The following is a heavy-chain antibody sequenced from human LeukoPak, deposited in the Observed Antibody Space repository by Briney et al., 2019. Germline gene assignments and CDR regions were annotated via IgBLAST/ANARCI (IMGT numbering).Heavy chain of an antibody. V-gene: IGHV4-39*01. CDR1: GGSISSSSYY. D-gene: IGHD3-22*01. Sequence: PSETLSLTCTVSGGSISSSSYYWGWIRQPPGKGLEWLGSIYYSGSTYYNPSLKSRVTISVDTSKNQFSLKLSSVTAADTAVYYCARQPLFRDYDSSGYPYYYGMDVWGQGTTVTVSS. CDR3: ARQPLFRDYDSSGYPYYYGMDV. J-gene: IGHJ6*02. CDR2: IYYSGST.